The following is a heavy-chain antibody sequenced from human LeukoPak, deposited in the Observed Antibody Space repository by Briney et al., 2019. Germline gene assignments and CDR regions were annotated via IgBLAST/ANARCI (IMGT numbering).Heavy chain of an antibody. CDR3: ARGRLWYPSDP. CDR1: GYTFTGYY. Sequence: GASVKVSCKASGYTFTGYYMHWVRQAPGQGLEWMGWINPNSGGANYAQKFQGRVTMTTDTSTSTAYMELRSLRSDDTAVYYCARGRLWYPSDPWGQGTLVTVSS. D-gene: IGHD2-21*01. CDR2: INPNSGGA. J-gene: IGHJ5*02. V-gene: IGHV1-2*02.